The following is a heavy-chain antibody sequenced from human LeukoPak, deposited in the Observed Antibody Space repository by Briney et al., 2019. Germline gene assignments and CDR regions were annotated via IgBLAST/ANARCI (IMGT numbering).Heavy chain of an antibody. CDR3: AKSAYYYDSSALDY. V-gene: IGHV1-2*02. Sequence: ASVKVSCKASGYTFTGYYMHWVRQAPGQGHEWMGWINPNSGGTNYAQKFQGRVTMTRDTSISTAYMERSRLRSKDTAVYYCAKSAYYYDSSALDYWGQGTLVTVSS. D-gene: IGHD3-22*01. J-gene: IGHJ4*02. CDR1: GYTFTGYY. CDR2: INPNSGGT.